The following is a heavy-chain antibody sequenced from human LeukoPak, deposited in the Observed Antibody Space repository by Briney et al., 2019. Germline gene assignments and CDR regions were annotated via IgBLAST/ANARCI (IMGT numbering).Heavy chain of an antibody. Sequence: SETLSLTCAVYGGSFSGYYWSWIRQPPGKGLEWIGEINHSGSTNYNPSLKSRVTISVDKSKNQFSLKLSSVTAADTAVYYCARRTVTMVRGAPKFNWFDPWGQGTLVTVSS. CDR3: ARRTVTMVRGAPKFNWFDP. D-gene: IGHD3-10*01. CDR2: INHSGST. CDR1: GGSFSGYY. V-gene: IGHV4-34*01. J-gene: IGHJ5*02.